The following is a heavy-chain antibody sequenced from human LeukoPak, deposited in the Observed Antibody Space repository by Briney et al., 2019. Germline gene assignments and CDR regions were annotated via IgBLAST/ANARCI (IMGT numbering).Heavy chain of an antibody. V-gene: IGHV3-33*01. J-gene: IGHJ5*02. CDR3: ARAGMGNALDP. CDR1: GFTFSKYG. D-gene: IGHD2-8*01. CDR2: IWYDGSNK. Sequence: GMSLRLSCAASGFTFSKYGINWVRQAPGKGLEWVAIIWYDGSNKYFADSVMGRFTISKDNSKNTVYLQMNSLRIEDTAVYYCARAGMGNALDPWGQGTQVTVSS.